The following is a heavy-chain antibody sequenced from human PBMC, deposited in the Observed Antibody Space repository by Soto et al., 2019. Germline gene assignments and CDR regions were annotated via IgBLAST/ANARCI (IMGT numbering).Heavy chain of an antibody. CDR3: ARGARPYIVATTFDY. J-gene: IGHJ4*02. D-gene: IGHD5-12*01. CDR1: GYTFTSYG. V-gene: IGHV1-69*04. Sequence: SLLTVACQASGYTFTSYGISRLRKTTGQGLEWMGRIIPILCIANYAQKFQGRVTITADKSTSTAYMELSRLRSEDTAVYYCARGARPYIVATTFDYWGQGTLVTVSS. CDR2: IIPILCIA.